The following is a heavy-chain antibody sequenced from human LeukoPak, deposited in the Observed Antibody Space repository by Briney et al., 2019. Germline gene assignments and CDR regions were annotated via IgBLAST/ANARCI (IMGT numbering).Heavy chain of an antibody. CDR2: ISESGDTP. J-gene: IGHJ2*01. V-gene: IGHV3-23*01. D-gene: IGHD1-14*01. CDR3: AQLLDDNPIRWYFGL. CDR1: GFTFGSYA. Sequence: GGSLRLSCTASGFTFGSYALSWVRQAPGKGLEWVSSISESGDTPYYADSVKGLFTISRDNSKNTLYLQMSSLRAEDTAVYYCAQLLDDNPIRWYFGLWGRGTLVTVSS.